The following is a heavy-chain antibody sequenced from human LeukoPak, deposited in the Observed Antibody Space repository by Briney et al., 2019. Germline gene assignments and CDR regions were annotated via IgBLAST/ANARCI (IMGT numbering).Heavy chain of an antibody. CDR2: IYYSGST. CDR3: ARLAYGYYFDY. D-gene: IGHD2-21*01. Sequence: PSETLSLTCTVSGGSISRYYWSWIRQPTGKGLEWIGYIYYSGSTNYNPSLKSRVTISVDTSKNQFSLKLSSVTAADTAVYYCARLAYGYYFDYWGQGTLVTVSS. CDR1: GGSISRYY. V-gene: IGHV4-59*08. J-gene: IGHJ4*02.